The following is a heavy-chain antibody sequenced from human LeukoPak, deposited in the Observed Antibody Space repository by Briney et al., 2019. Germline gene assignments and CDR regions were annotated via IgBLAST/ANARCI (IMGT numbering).Heavy chain of an antibody. Sequence: ASVKVSCKASGYTFTGYYMHWVRQAPGQGLEWMGWINPNSGGTNYAQKFQGRVTMTRDTSISTAYMELSRLRSDDTAVYYCARVRKGQLFGFDPWGQGTLVTVSS. D-gene: IGHD2-2*01. CDR1: GYTFTGYY. V-gene: IGHV1-2*02. CDR2: INPNSGGT. CDR3: ARVRKGQLFGFDP. J-gene: IGHJ5*02.